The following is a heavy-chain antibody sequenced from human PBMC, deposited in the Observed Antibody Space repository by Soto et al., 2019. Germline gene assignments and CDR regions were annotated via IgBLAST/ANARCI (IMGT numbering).Heavy chain of an antibody. CDR3: ARAPFYCGGDCYPVNYFDY. V-gene: IGHV3-30-3*01. CDR1: VFTFSSDA. Sequence: LRLSCAASVFTFSSDAMHWVRQAPGKGLEWVAVISYDGSNKYYADSVKGRFTISRDNSKSTLYLQMNSLRAEDTAVYYCARAPFYCGGDCYPVNYFDYWGQGTLVTVSS. D-gene: IGHD2-21*02. CDR2: ISYDGSNK. J-gene: IGHJ4*02.